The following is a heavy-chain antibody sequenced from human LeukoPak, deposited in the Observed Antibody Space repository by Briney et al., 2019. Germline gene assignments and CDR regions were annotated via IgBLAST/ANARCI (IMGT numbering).Heavy chain of an antibody. Sequence: SETLSLTCSVSGGSVSTSTYYWSWIRQPPGKGLEWIGYIHDSGSTSYNPSLKSPVTILVDTSKNQFSLKLSSVTAADTAVYYCTRCARYCGGDCYPDGFDIWGQETMVTVSS. CDR3: TRCARYCGGDCYPDGFDI. CDR2: IHDSGST. J-gene: IGHJ3*02. D-gene: IGHD2-21*02. V-gene: IGHV4-61*01. CDR1: GGSVSTSTYY.